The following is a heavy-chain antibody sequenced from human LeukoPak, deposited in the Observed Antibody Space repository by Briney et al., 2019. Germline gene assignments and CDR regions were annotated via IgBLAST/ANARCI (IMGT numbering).Heavy chain of an antibody. V-gene: IGHV1-18*01. CDR3: ARHPKGRVDYYYYYMDV. CDR2: ISAYNGNT. D-gene: IGHD2-15*01. Sequence: GASVKVSCKASGYTFTSYDISWVRQAPGQGLEWMGWISAYNGNTNYAQKLQGRVTMTTDTSTSTAYMELRSLRSDDTAVYYCARHPKGRVDYYYYYMDVWGKGTTVTVSS. CDR1: GYTFTSYD. J-gene: IGHJ6*03.